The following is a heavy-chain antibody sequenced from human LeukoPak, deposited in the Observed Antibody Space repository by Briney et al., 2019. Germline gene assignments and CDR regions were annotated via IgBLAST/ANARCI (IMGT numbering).Heavy chain of an antibody. CDR3: AVGQSGSYYFDY. CDR1: GYTFTSYG. CDR2: ISAYDGNA. D-gene: IGHD1-26*01. J-gene: IGHJ4*02. V-gene: IGHV1-18*01. Sequence: ASVKVSCKASGYTFTSYGISWVRQAPGQGLEWMGWISAYDGNANYAQKLQGRVTMTTDTSTSTAYMELRSLRSDDTAVYYCAVGQSGSYYFDYWGQGTLVTVSS.